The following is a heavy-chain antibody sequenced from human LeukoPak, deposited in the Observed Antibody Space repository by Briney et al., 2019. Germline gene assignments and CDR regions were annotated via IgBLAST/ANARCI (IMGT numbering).Heavy chain of an antibody. Sequence: SETLSLTCAVSGGSISSSNWWSWVRQPPGKGLEWIGEIYHSGSTNYNPSLKSRVTISVDKSKNQFSLKLSSVTAADTAVFYCARDTPGPVPGDFDYWGQGTLVTVSS. CDR2: IYHSGST. CDR1: GGSISSSNW. J-gene: IGHJ4*02. CDR3: ARDTPGPVPGDFDY. D-gene: IGHD2-2*01. V-gene: IGHV4-4*02.